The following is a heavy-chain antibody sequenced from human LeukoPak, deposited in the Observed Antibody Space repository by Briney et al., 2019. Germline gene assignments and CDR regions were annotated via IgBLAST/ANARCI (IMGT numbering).Heavy chain of an antibody. CDR2: ISSSSSYI. J-gene: IGHJ4*02. CDR1: GFTFSSYS. Sequence: KSGGSLRLSCAAPGFTFSSYSMNWVRQAPGKGLEWVSSISSSSSYIYYADSVKGRFTISRDNAKNSLYLQMNSLRAEDTAVYYCARSPTVAGPPRWFDYWGQGTLVTVSS. D-gene: IGHD6-19*01. V-gene: IGHV3-21*01. CDR3: ARSPTVAGPPRWFDY.